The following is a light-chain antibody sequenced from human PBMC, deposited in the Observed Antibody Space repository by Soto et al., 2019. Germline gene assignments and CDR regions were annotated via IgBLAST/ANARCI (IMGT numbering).Light chain of an antibody. J-gene: IGKJ3*01. CDR1: QSVISN. Sequence: IVMTQSPVTLSVSPGGRATLSCRASQSVISNLAWYQHKPGQAPRLLIYGASIRATGIPAGFSGSGSGTEGGVTISSLQSEDFAISFCQKYNDWPFTFGPGTKVDIK. CDR2: GAS. CDR3: QKYNDWPFT. V-gene: IGKV3D-15*01.